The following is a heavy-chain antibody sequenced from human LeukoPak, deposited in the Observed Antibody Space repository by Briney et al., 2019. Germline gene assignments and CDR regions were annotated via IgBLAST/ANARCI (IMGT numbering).Heavy chain of an antibody. D-gene: IGHD3-3*01. CDR3: ARGFWSGYYYNWFDP. Sequence: GGSLRLSCAASGFTVSSNYMNWVRQAPGKGLEWVSVIYSGGSTSYADSMKGRFTISRDSSKNTLYLQMNSLRAEDTAVYYCARGFWSGYYYNWFDPWGQGTLVTVSS. J-gene: IGHJ5*02. CDR1: GFTVSSNY. V-gene: IGHV3-66*02. CDR2: IYSGGST.